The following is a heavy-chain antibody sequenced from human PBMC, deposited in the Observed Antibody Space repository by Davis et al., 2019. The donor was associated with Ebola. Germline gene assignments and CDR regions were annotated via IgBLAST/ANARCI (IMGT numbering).Heavy chain of an antibody. CDR1: GFTVSSNY. J-gene: IGHJ4*02. CDR3: AGPAVVVAASGY. Sequence: GGSLRLSCAASGFTVSSNYMSWVRQAPGKGLEWVANIKQDGSEKYYVDSVKGRFTISRDNAKNSLYLQMNSLRAEDTAVYYCAGPAVVVAASGYWGQGTLVTVSS. V-gene: IGHV3-7*01. D-gene: IGHD2-15*01. CDR2: IKQDGSEK.